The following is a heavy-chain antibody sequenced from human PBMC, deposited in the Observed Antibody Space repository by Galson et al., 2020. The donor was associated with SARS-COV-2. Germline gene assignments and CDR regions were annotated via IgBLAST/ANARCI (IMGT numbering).Heavy chain of an antibody. Sequence: TGGSLRLSCAASGFTFSSYWMPWVRQAPGKGLVWVSRINDDGSNTIYADSVKGRFTISRDNAKNTLYLQMNSLRAEDTAVYYCAGDYHTSGYYYSVQRWGQGTLFTVSS. CDR2: INDDGSNT. CDR3: AGDYHTSGYYYSVQR. CDR1: GFTFSSYW. J-gene: IGHJ1*01. V-gene: IGHV3-74*01. D-gene: IGHD3-22*01.